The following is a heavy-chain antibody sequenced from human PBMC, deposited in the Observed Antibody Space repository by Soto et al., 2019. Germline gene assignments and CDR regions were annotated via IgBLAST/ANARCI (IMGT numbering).Heavy chain of an antibody. CDR3: ARHRPMSSSYYSTPFDY. CDR1: GYTFTNYW. CDR2: IDPSDSYS. V-gene: IGHV5-10-1*01. Sequence: PGEALKISCKGSGYTFTNYWISWVRQMPGNGLEWMGRIDPSDSYSNYIPSLQGHVTISADKSISIVYLQWSSLKASDTAMYYCARHRPMSSSYYSTPFDYWGQGTLVTVSS. D-gene: IGHD2-15*01. J-gene: IGHJ4*02.